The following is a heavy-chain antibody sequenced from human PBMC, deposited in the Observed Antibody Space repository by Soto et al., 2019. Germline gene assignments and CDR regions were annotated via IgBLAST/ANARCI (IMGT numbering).Heavy chain of an antibody. D-gene: IGHD3-3*01. CDR2: IYSSGST. J-gene: IGHJ6*02. CDR3: ASVSREGLRCFQRWRLAV. CDR1: GGSLSRGGYY. Sequence: SETLSLTCTVSGGSLSRGGYYWSWIRQPPGKGLEWIGDIYSSGSTYFNPSPKSRVTISVDTSKHPFSPKLSSVTPADTAVYYPASVSREGLRCFQRWRLAVWGQVTTGAVSS. V-gene: IGHV4-31*03.